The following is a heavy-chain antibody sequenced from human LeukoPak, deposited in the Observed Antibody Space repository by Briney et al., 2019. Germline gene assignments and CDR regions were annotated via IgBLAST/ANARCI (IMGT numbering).Heavy chain of an antibody. CDR1: GYTFTGYY. D-gene: IGHD2-2*01. Sequence: ASVKVSCKASGYTFTGYYMHWVRQAPGQRLEWMGWINPNSGGTNYAQKFQGRVTMTRDTSISTAYMELSRLRSDDTAVYYCARDLSGYCSSTSCLSYEFDYWGQGTLVTVSS. V-gene: IGHV1-2*02. J-gene: IGHJ4*02. CDR2: INPNSGGT. CDR3: ARDLSGYCSSTSCLSYEFDY.